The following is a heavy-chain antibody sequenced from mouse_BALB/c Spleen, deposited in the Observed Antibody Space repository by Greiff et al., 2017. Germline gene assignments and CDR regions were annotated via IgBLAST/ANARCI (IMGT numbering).Heavy chain of an antibody. D-gene: IGHD4-1*01. V-gene: IGHV3-2*02. Sequence: EVQLQESGPGLVKPSQSLSLTCTVTGYSITSDYAWNWIRQFPGNKLEWMGYISYSGSTSYNPSLKSRISITRDTSKNQFFLQLNSVTTEDTATYYCARGSWDGGAMDYWGQGTSVTVSS. CDR3: ARGSWDGGAMDY. J-gene: IGHJ4*01. CDR1: GYSITSDYA. CDR2: ISYSGST.